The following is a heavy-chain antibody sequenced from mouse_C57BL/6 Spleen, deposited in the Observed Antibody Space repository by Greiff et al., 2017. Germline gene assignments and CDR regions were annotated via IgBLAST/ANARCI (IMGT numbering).Heavy chain of an antibody. CDR2: ISGGGGNT. Sequence: EVKLVESGGGLVKPGGSLKLSCAASGFTFSSYTMSWVRQTPEKRLEWVATISGGGGNTYYPDSVKGRFTISRDNAKNTLYLQMSSLRSEDTALYYCARHDWDGFAYWGQGTLVTVSA. J-gene: IGHJ3*01. CDR3: ARHDWDGFAY. CDR1: GFTFSSYT. D-gene: IGHD4-1*01. V-gene: IGHV5-9*01.